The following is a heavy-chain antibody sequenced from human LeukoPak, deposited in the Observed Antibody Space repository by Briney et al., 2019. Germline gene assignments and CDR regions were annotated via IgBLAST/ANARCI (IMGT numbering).Heavy chain of an antibody. CDR2: ISAYNGNT. J-gene: IGHJ4*01. D-gene: IGHD3-22*01. Sequence: ASVKVSCKASGYTFTSYGISWVRQAPGRGLEWMGWISAYNGNTNYAQKLQGRVTMTTDTSTSTAYMELRSLRSDDTAVYYCASGYYDSSGYDNLDYWGHGTLVTVSS. CDR1: GYTFTSYG. CDR3: ASGYYDSSGYDNLDY. V-gene: IGHV1-18*01.